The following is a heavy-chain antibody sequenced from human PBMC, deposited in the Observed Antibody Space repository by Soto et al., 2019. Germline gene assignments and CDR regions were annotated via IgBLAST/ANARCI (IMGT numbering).Heavy chain of an antibody. J-gene: IGHJ4*02. V-gene: IGHV4-34*01. CDR2: INHSGST. CDR1: GGSFSGYY. Sequence: ETLSLTCAVYGGSFSGYYWSWIRQPPGKGLEWIGEINHSGSTNYNPSLKSRVTISVDTSKNQFSLKLSSVTAADTAVYYCARGGYGDFDYWGQGTLVTVSS. CDR3: ARGGYGDFDY. D-gene: IGHD4-17*01.